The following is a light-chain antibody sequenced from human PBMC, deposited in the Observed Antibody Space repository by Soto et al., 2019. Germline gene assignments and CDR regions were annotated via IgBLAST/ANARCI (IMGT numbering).Light chain of an antibody. Sequence: DIQMTQSPSTLSVSVGDRVTITCRASQSISSWLAWYQHKPGKAPNLLIYKASSLESGVPSRFSGSGSGTEFTLTVSSLQPDDLATYYCQQYDSYPLTFGGGTKVEIK. CDR1: QSISSW. CDR3: QQYDSYPLT. CDR2: KAS. J-gene: IGKJ4*01. V-gene: IGKV1-5*03.